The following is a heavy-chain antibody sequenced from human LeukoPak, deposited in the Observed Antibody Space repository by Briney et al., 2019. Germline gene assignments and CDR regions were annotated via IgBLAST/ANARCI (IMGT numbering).Heavy chain of an antibody. CDR3: ARRSSSQPPNY. V-gene: IGHV4-39*01. Sequence: SETLSLTCTDSGGSISSSSYFWGWIRQPPGKGLEWVGSMSYSGSTYYNPSLKSRVTISVDTSKNQFSLKLSSVTAADTAVYYCARRSSSQPPNYWGQGTLVTVSS. CDR2: MSYSGST. J-gene: IGHJ4*02. D-gene: IGHD6-13*01. CDR1: GGSISSSSYF.